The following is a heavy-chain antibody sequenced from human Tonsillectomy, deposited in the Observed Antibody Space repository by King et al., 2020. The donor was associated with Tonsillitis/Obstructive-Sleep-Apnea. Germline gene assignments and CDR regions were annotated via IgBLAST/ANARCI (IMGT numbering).Heavy chain of an antibody. Sequence: VQLQQWGAGLLKPSETLSLTCAVYGGSFSGYYWSWIRQPPGKGLEWIGEINHSGSTNYNPSLKSRVTISVDTSKNQFSLKLSSVTAADTAVYYCASGSTRTMTPNWFDPWGQGTLVTVSS. V-gene: IGHV4-34*01. CDR2: INHSGST. CDR3: ASGSTRTMTPNWFDP. CDR1: GGSFSGYY. J-gene: IGHJ5*02. D-gene: IGHD2-2*01.